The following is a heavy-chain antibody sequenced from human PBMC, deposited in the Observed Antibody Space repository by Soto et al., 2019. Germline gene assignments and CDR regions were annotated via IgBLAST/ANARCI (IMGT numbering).Heavy chain of an antibody. CDR2: IWVDGSKK. CDR3: ARDRLVPYGYGMDV. CDR1: GLTFRSYG. J-gene: IGHJ6*02. Sequence: QMQLVESGGGVVQPGRSLRLSCAASGLTFRSYGIHWVRQAPGKGLEWVALIWVDGSKKYYVDSVKGRFAVSRDNSKNTLYLQMNSLRVEDTAVYYCARDRLVPYGYGMDVWGQGTTVTVSS. V-gene: IGHV3-33*01. D-gene: IGHD2-2*01.